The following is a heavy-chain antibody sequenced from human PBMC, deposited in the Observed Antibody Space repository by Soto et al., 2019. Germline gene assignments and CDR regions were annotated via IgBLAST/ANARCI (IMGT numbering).Heavy chain of an antibody. J-gene: IGHJ4*02. D-gene: IGHD2-15*01. CDR2: IYSSGTT. Sequence: SETLSLTCTISGDSISTSSYPWGWVRQPPGKDLEGIGSIYSSGTTYFNPSLKSRVSLSVDTSRNQFSLNLNAVTAADTACYYCVRRAGIGESWWVDYWGQGALVTVSS. V-gene: IGHV4-39*01. CDR3: VRRAGIGESWWVDY. CDR1: GDSISTSSYP.